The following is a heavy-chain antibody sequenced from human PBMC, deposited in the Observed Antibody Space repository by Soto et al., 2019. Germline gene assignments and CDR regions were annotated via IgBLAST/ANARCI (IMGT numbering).Heavy chain of an antibody. J-gene: IGHJ4*02. CDR1: GYSISSSNW. Sequence: SETLSLTCAVSGYSISSSNWWGWIRQPPGKGLEWIGYIYYSGTTYYNPSLKSRVTMSVDTSKNQFSLKLTSVTALDTAVYYCARREIQGPIDYWGQGTLVTVSS. CDR2: IYYSGTT. V-gene: IGHV4-28*01. D-gene: IGHD1-26*01. CDR3: ARREIQGPIDY.